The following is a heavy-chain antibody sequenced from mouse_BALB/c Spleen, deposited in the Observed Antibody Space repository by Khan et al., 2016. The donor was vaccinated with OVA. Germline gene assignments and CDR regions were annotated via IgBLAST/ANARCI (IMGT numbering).Heavy chain of an antibody. D-gene: IGHD1-1*02. Sequence: EVELVESGGGLVKPGGSLKLSCAASGFTFSDYYMYWVRQTPEKRLEWVATISDGGTSTYYPDSVKGRFTISRDNAKNSLYLQMSSLKSDDTASFFCVRAGYGAFAYWGQGTLVTVSA. V-gene: IGHV5-4*02. CDR1: GFTFSDYY. J-gene: IGHJ3*01. CDR2: ISDGGTST. CDR3: VRAGYGAFAY.